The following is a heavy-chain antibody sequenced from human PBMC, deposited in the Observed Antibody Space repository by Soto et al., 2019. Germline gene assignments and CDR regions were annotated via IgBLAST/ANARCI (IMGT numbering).Heavy chain of an antibody. CDR1: GFTLSNSG. CDR2: IAYEGKTA. V-gene: IGHV3-30*18. J-gene: IGHJ4*02. D-gene: IGHD4-17*01. CDR3: AKSTSGYGGASDF. Sequence: GGSLRLSCEVSGFTLSNSGIHWVRQAPDMGLEWVATIAYEGKTANYADSAKGRFTISRDISKSTVYLQMNSLRREDTATYYCAKSTSGYGGASDFWGQGTVVTVSS.